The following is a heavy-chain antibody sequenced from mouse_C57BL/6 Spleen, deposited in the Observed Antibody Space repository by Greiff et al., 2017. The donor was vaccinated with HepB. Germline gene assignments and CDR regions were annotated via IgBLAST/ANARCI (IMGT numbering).Heavy chain of an antibody. V-gene: IGHV1-15*01. D-gene: IGHD2-13*01. J-gene: IGHJ2*01. CDR3: TRQGETRLGDVEFDY. CDR2: IDPETGGT. Sequence: VQLQQSGAELVRPGASVTLSCKASGYTFTDYEMHWVKQTPVHGLEWIGAIDPETGGTAYNQKFKGKAILTADKSSSTAYMEVRSLTSEDSAVYYCTRQGETRLGDVEFDYWGQGTTLTVS. CDR1: GYTFTDYE.